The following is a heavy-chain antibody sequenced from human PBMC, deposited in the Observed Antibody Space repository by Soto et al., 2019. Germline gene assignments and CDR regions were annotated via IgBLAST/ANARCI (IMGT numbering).Heavy chain of an antibody. CDR2: IHYSGST. CDR3: ARHSYYSNPLRFDP. CDR1: GGSIIGYY. J-gene: IGHJ5*02. D-gene: IGHD4-4*01. Sequence: PSETLSLTCTVSGGSIIGYYWSWIRQTPGKGPEWIGNIHYSGSTNYNPSLKSRVTISVDTSKNQFSLRLSSVTAAETAVYYCARHSYYSNPLRFDPWGQGTLVTVSS. V-gene: IGHV4-59*08.